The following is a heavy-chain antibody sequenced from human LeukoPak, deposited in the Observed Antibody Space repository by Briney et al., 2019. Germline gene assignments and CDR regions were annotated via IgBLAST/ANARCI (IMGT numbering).Heavy chain of an antibody. V-gene: IGHV3-23*03. CDR2: IYSGGST. Sequence: GGSLRLSCAASGFTFSDYAMSWVRQAPGKGLEWVSVIYSGGSTYYADSVKGRFTISRDNSKNTLYLQMNSLRAEDTAVYYCAKDLSLDYYDSSGYTNWGQGTLVTVSS. D-gene: IGHD3-22*01. CDR1: GFTFSDYA. J-gene: IGHJ4*02. CDR3: AKDLSLDYYDSSGYTN.